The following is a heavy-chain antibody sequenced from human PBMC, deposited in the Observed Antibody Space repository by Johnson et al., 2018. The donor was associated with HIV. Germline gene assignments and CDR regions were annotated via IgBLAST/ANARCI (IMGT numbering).Heavy chain of an antibody. CDR3: ANALILDAFNI. V-gene: IGHV3-23*04. CDR2: ISGGDDDT. D-gene: IGHD2-21*01. J-gene: IGHJ3*02. Sequence: VQLVESGGGVVQPGRSLRLSCAASEFTFNTYAMHWVRQAPGKGLEWVSFISGGDDDTYYADSVKGRFTISRDNSKNTLYLQMNSLRADDTAVYYCANALILDAFNIWGQGTMVTVSS. CDR1: EFTFNTYA.